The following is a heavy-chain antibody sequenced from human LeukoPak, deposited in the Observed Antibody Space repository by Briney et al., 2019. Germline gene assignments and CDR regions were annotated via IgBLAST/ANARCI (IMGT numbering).Heavy chain of an antibody. D-gene: IGHD6-19*01. CDR1: GFTLTTYA. Sequence: HTGGSLRLSCATSGFTLTTYAINWVRQAPGKGLEWVSGISGGGDKTYYADSVNGRFTISRDNSKNTVFLQMSSLRAEDTALYYCAKDLALAGTGGGFDVWGQGTRVAVSS. J-gene: IGHJ3*01. V-gene: IGHV3-23*01. CDR2: ISGGGDKT. CDR3: AKDLALAGTGGGFDV.